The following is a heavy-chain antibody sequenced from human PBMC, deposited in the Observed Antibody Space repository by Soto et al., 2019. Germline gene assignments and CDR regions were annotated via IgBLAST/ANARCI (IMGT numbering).Heavy chain of an antibody. CDR2: ITGGADNT. J-gene: IGHJ5*02. CDR3: AKGRIAVAAKYNWFDP. D-gene: IGHD6-19*01. CDR1: GFTYSSYA. Sequence: EVKLLESGGGLVQPGGSLRLSCVASGFTYSSYAMSWVRQAPGKGLEWVSTITGGADNTHYADSVKGRFTISRDNSKNTLSLQMNSLRVEDTAVYHCAKGRIAVAAKYNWFDPWGQGTLVTVSS. V-gene: IGHV3-23*01.